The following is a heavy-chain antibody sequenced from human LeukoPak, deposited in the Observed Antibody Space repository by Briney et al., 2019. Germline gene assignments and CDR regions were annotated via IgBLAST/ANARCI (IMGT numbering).Heavy chain of an antibody. D-gene: IGHD6-25*01. CDR1: GFTFSYYG. V-gene: IGHV3-30*18. Sequence: PGGSLRLSCAASGFTFSYYGMHWVRQAPGKGLEWVAVISYDGSNKYYADSVKGRFTISRDNSKNTLSLQMNNLRDEDTAVYYCAKDLSPAAAWGQGTLVTVSS. J-gene: IGHJ5*02. CDR3: AKDLSPAAA. CDR2: ISYDGSNK.